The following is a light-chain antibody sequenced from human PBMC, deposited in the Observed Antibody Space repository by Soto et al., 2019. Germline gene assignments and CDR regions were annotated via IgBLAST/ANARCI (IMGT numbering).Light chain of an antibody. Sequence: DIQMTQSPPTLSASVGDRVTITYRASQSISSWLAWYQQKPGKAPKLLIYDASSLESGVPSRFSGSGSGTEFTLTISSLQPDDFATYYCQQYNSYLYTFGQGTKLEIK. CDR3: QQYNSYLYT. V-gene: IGKV1-5*01. J-gene: IGKJ2*01. CDR1: QSISSW. CDR2: DAS.